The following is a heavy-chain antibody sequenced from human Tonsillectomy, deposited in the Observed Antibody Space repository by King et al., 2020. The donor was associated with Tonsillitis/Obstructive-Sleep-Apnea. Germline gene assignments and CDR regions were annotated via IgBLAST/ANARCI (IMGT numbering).Heavy chain of an antibody. D-gene: IGHD5-12*01. V-gene: IGHV3-30*04. CDR2: ISYDGNDK. CDR3: ARDYGYSGYDLGFDY. CDR1: GFTFSNYP. J-gene: IGHJ4*02. Sequence: VQLVESGGGVVQPGRSLRLSCAASGFTFSNYPMNWVRQAPGKGLEWVAIISYDGNDKYYADSVKGRFTISRDNSKNTLFLQMDSLRADDTAVYYCARDYGYSGYDLGFDYWGQGTLVTVSS.